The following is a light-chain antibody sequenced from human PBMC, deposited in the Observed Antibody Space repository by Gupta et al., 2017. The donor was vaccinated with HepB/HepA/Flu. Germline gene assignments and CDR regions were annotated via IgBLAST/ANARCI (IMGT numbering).Light chain of an antibody. J-gene: IGKJ5*01. V-gene: IGKV3-11*01. Sequence: ILLTQSPATLSLSPGERATLSCRASESVNNHLAWYRQKPGQAPRLLIYDASTRANGVPGRFIGSGCGTEFTLTISKREPDDFAVYYCQQRSTYSLTFGQGTRLEI. CDR3: QQRSTYSLT. CDR2: DAS. CDR1: ESVNNH.